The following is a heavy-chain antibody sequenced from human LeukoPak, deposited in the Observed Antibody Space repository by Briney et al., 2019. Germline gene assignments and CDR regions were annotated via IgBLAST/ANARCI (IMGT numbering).Heavy chain of an antibody. CDR1: GDSVSSNSAA. CDR2: TYYRSKWYN. CDR3: ARDLTAGYSRPLVY. J-gene: IGHJ4*02. Sequence: SQTLSLTCASSGDSVSSNSAAWSWIRQSPSRGLEWLGRTYYRSKWYNDYAVSVKSRISINTDTSKNQLSLHLNSVTPEDTAVYYCARDLTAGYSRPLVYWGQGTLVTVSS. V-gene: IGHV6-1*01. D-gene: IGHD2-15*01.